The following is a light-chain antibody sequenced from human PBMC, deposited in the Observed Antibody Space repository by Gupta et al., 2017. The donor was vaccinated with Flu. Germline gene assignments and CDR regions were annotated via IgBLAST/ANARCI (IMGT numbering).Light chain of an antibody. CDR2: KAS. CDR3: QQDNSYPYT. Sequence: DIQMTQSPSTLSASVGDTVTITCRANQSITNWLAWYQQKPGKAPKLLIYKASTLESGVPPRFSGRGAATEFTLTISSLQPDDFASYYCQQDNSYPYTFGQGTKVEI. V-gene: IGKV1-5*03. J-gene: IGKJ2*01. CDR1: QSITNW.